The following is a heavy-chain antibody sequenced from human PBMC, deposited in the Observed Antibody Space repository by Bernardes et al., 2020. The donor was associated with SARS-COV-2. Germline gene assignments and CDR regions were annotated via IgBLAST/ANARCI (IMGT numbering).Heavy chain of an antibody. J-gene: IGHJ6*02. CDR3: ARRQTNCTGGRCFSGGMDV. CDR2: VYPGDSDT. CDR1: GYNFINNW. D-gene: IGHD2-21*01. V-gene: IGHV5-51*01. Sequence: GESLKISCKASGYNFINNWIAWVRQRPGKGLEWMGTVYPGDSDTRYSPSFQGQVTVSADKSINTAYLHWSSLKASDTAIYYCARRQTNCTGGRCFSGGMDVWGQGTTVTVAS.